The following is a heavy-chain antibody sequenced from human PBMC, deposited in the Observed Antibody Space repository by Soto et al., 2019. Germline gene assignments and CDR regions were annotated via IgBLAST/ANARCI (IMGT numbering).Heavy chain of an antibody. Sequence: ASVKVSCKASGGTFSSYAISWVRQAPGQGLEWMGGIIPIFGTANYAQKFQGRVTITADESTSTAYMELSSLRSEDTAVYYCARDTFYYDILTGYPSYYYYGMDVWGQGTTVTVSS. J-gene: IGHJ6*02. CDR1: GGTFSSYA. V-gene: IGHV1-69*13. CDR3: ARDTFYYDILTGYPSYYYYGMDV. CDR2: IIPIFGTA. D-gene: IGHD3-9*01.